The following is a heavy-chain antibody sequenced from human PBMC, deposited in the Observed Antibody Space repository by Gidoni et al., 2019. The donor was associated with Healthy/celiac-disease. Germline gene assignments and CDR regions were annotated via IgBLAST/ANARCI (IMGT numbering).Heavy chain of an antibody. CDR2: IITIFGTA. J-gene: IGHJ6*02. D-gene: IGHD3-3*01. Sequence: QVQLVQSGAEVKKPGSSVKVSCKASGGTFSSYAISWVRQAPGQGLEWMGGIITIFGTANYAQKFQGRVTITADESTSTAYMELSSLRSEDTAVYYCARATGFRGDGRTGGGVHYYYYGMDVWGQGTTVTVSS. CDR3: ARATGFRGDGRTGGGVHYYYYGMDV. CDR1: GGTFSSYA. V-gene: IGHV1-69*01.